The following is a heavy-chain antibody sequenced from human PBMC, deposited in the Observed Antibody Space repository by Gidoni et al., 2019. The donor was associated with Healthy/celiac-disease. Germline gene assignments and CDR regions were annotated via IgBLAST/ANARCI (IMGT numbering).Heavy chain of an antibody. CDR1: GFTFGDYA. D-gene: IGHD1-26*01. V-gene: IGHV3-49*05. CDR2: IRSKAYGGTT. J-gene: IGHJ4*02. Sequence: EVQLVESGVGLVKPGRSLRLSCTASGFTFGDYAMSWFRQAPGKGLEWVGFIRSKAYGGTTEYAASVKGRFTISRDDSKSIAYLQMNSLKTEDTAVYYCTRARGGGLLRLGYWGQGTLVTVSS. CDR3: TRARGGGLLRLGY.